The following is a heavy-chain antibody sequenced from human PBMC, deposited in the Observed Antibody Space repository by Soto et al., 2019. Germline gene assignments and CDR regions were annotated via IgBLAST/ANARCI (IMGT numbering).Heavy chain of an antibody. CDR1: GGSFRNYY. D-gene: IGHD3-10*01. Sequence: PSETLSLTCGVYGGSFRNYYWIWVRQPPGTGLEWIGEVNHSGEATYNPSLQSRITISLDTSNNQFSLKMTSVTAADTAMYFCKRAERFPRSWFDPGGQGTQVTVST. CDR3: KRAERFPRSWFDP. V-gene: IGHV4-34*01. J-gene: IGHJ5*02. CDR2: VNHSGEA.